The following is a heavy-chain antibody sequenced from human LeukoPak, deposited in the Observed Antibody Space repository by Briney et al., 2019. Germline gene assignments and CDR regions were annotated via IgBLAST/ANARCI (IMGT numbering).Heavy chain of an antibody. Sequence: GGSLRLSSAASGFTFSSYAISWVRQAPEKGLEWVSAISGSGGTTYYADSVKGRFIISRDNSKNTLYLQMNSLRAEDTAVYYCAKRHYDFWSGYQNQMYYFDYWGQGALVTVSS. J-gene: IGHJ4*02. V-gene: IGHV3-23*01. CDR2: ISGSGGTT. CDR1: GFTFSSYA. CDR3: AKRHYDFWSGYQNQMYYFDY. D-gene: IGHD3-3*01.